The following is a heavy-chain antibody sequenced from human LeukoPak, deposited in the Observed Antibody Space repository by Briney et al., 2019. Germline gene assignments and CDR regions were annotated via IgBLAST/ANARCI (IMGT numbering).Heavy chain of an antibody. Sequence: SETLSLTCTVSGGSVSSGNYYWSWIRQPPGKGLEWIGEINHSGSTNYNPSLKSRVTISVDTSKNQFSLKLSSVTAADTAVYYCARVGASKLLWFGELRGNPFDYWGQGTLVTVSS. CDR2: INHSGST. V-gene: IGHV4-61*01. J-gene: IGHJ4*02. D-gene: IGHD3-10*01. CDR1: GGSVSSGNYY. CDR3: ARVGASKLLWFGELRGNPFDY.